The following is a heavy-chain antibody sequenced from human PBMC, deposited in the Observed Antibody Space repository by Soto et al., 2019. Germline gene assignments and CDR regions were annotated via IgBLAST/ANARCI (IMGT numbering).Heavy chain of an antibody. J-gene: IGHJ4*02. D-gene: IGHD1-26*01. V-gene: IGHV1-46*03. CDR1: GYTFTSYY. CDR2: INPSGGST. CDR3: ARLVGATDRFDY. Sequence: ASMQVSCKSSGYTFTSYYMHCVRQAPGQGLEWMGIINPSGGSTSYAQKFQGRVTMTRDTSTSTVYMELSSLRSEDTAVYYCARLVGATDRFDYWGQGTLVTVS.